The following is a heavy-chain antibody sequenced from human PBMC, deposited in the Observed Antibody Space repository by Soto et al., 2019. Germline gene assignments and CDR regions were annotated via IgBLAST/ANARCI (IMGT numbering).Heavy chain of an antibody. J-gene: IGHJ3*02. V-gene: IGHV3-7*03. CDR1: GFTFSSYW. Sequence: LSLTCAASGFTFSSYWMSWVRQAPGKGLEWVANIKQDGSEKYYVDSVKGRFTISRDNAKNSLYLQMNSLRAEDTAVYYCARTSSGWYAFDIWGQGTMVTVSS. CDR2: IKQDGSEK. D-gene: IGHD6-19*01. CDR3: ARTSSGWYAFDI.